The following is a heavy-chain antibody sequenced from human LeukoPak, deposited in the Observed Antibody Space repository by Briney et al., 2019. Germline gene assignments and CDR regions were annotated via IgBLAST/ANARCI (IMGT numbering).Heavy chain of an antibody. D-gene: IGHD3-10*01. CDR2: ISGSGGST. J-gene: IGHJ4*02. V-gene: IGHV3-23*01. Sequence: PGGSLRLSCAASEFTFSSYAMSWVRQAPGKGLEWVSAISGSGGSTYYADSVKGRITISRDNSKNMLYLQMNSLRAEDTAVYYCARTYHYGSGSYYTDYWGQGTLVTVSS. CDR3: ARTYHYGSGSYYTDY. CDR1: EFTFSSYA.